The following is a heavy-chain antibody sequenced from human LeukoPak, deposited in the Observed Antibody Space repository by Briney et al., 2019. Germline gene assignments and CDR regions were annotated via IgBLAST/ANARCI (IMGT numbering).Heavy chain of an antibody. V-gene: IGHV1-46*01. D-gene: IGHD4-17*01. CDR2: INPSGGST. CDR1: GYTFTSYF. Sequence: GASVKVSCKASGYTFTSYFMHWVRQAPGQGLEWMGIINPSGGSTSYAQKFQGSVTMTRDTSTSTVYMELSSLRSEDTAVYYCARAESYGDPFDYWGQGTLVTVSS. CDR3: ARAESYGDPFDY. J-gene: IGHJ4*02.